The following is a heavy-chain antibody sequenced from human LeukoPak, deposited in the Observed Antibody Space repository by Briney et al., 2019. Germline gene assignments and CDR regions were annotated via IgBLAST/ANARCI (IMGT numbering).Heavy chain of an antibody. J-gene: IGHJ4*02. Sequence: GASVKVSCKASGYTFTGYYMHWVRQAPGQGLEWTGWINPNSGGTNYAQKFQGRVTMTRDTSISTAYMELSRLRSDDTAVYYCARARQWLDYYFDYWGQGTLVTVSS. CDR1: GYTFTGYY. V-gene: IGHV1-2*02. CDR2: INPNSGGT. CDR3: ARARQWLDYYFDY. D-gene: IGHD6-19*01.